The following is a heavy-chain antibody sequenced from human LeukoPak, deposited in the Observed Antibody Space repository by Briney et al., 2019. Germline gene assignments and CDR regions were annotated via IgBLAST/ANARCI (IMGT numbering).Heavy chain of an antibody. V-gene: IGHV4-59*01. Sequence: SETLSLTCAVYGGSFSGYYWSWIRQPPGKGLEWIGYIYYSGSTNYNPSLKSRVTISVDTSKNQFSLKLSSVTAADTAVYYCARERNYGNMFDYWGQGTLVTVSS. CDR3: ARERNYGNMFDY. D-gene: IGHD4-11*01. CDR1: GGSFSGYY. CDR2: IYYSGST. J-gene: IGHJ4*02.